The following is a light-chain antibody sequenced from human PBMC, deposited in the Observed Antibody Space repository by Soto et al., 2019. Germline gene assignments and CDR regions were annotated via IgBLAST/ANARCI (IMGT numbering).Light chain of an antibody. CDR1: RSVSSNY. V-gene: IGKV3-20*01. CDR3: QQSGKSFPLT. CDR2: GAS. Sequence: EIVLTQSPGTLSLSPGERATLSCRASRSVSSNYLAWYQQKPGQAPKLLIYGASSRATGIPDRFSGSGSGTDFILTISRLEPEDFAMYYCQQSGKSFPLTFGGGTKLEI. J-gene: IGKJ4*01.